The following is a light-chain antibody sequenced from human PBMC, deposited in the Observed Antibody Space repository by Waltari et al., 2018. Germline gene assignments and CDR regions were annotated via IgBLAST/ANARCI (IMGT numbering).Light chain of an antibody. CDR3: QQYAASPPT. CDR1: QSVNNNF. J-gene: IGKJ1*01. Sequence: EIVLTQSPGTLSLSPGDTATLPCRASQSVNNNFLAWYQQKPGRAPRLLMYDASSRATGIPGRVSGGGSGTHFTLTISRLEPEDFAVYYCQQYAASPPTFGQGTKVEVK. CDR2: DAS. V-gene: IGKV3-20*01.